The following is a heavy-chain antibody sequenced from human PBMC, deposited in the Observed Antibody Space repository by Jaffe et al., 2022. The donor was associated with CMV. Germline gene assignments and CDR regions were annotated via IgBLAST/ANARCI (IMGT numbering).Heavy chain of an antibody. D-gene: IGHD3-3*01. CDR1: GGTFSSDG. Sequence: QVQLVQSASEVKKPGSSVKVSCKASGGTFSSDGINWVRQAPGQGFEWMGRIIPTVATPNVAQKFEGRVTITADKSTDTVYMQLSSLRSEDTAVYYCAGDFDVPLETGVSFFDVVDPNPEPDYSYYYMGVWGKGTTVIVSS. CDR3: AGDFDVPLETGVSFFDVVDPNPEPDYSYYYMGV. V-gene: IGHV1-69*06. J-gene: IGHJ6*03. CDR2: IIPTVATP.